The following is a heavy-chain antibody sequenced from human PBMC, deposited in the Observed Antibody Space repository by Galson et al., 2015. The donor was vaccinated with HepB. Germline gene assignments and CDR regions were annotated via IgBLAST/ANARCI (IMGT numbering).Heavy chain of an antibody. CDR2: IRSKANSYAT. Sequence: SLRLSCAASGFTFSGSAMHWVRQASGKGLEWVGRIRSKANSYATAYAASVKGRFTISRDDSKNTAYLQMNSLKTEDTAVYYCTRQETGCGGDCYPYHWGQGTLVTVSS. V-gene: IGHV3-73*01. CDR3: TRQETGCGGDCYPYH. D-gene: IGHD2-21*02. CDR1: GFTFSGSA. J-gene: IGHJ4*02.